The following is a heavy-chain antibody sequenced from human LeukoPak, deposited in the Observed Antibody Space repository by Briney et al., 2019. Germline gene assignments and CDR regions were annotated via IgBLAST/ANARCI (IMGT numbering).Heavy chain of an antibody. V-gene: IGHV4-4*07. J-gene: IGHJ3*02. CDR3: ARLGCTGYCSSTSQRGAFDI. CDR1: GGSISSYY. CDR2: IYTSGST. D-gene: IGHD2-2*01. Sequence: PSETLSLTCTVSGGSISSYYWSWIRQPAGKGLEWIGRIYTSGSTNYNPSLKSRVTISVDTSKNQFSLKLSSVTAADTAVYYCARLGCTGYCSSTSQRGAFDIWGQGTMVTVSS.